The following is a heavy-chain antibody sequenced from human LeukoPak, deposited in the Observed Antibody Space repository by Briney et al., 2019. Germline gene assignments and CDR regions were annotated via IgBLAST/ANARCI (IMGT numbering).Heavy chain of an antibody. D-gene: IGHD3-22*01. CDR2: IRGRGDST. CDR1: GITFSNYA. V-gene: IGHV3-23*01. CDR3: AKEDYDSSGGFDS. Sequence: GGSLRLSCAASGITFSNYAMSWVRQAPGKGLEWVSAIRGRGDSTYYADSVMGRFAISRDNSKNTLHLQLNYLRAEDTAVYYCAKEDYDSSGGFDSWGQGTLVTVSS. J-gene: IGHJ4*02.